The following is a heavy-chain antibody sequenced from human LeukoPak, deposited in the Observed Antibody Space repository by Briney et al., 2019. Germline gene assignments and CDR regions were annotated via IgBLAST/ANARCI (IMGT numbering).Heavy chain of an antibody. V-gene: IGHV5-51*01. CDR3: ARQPNSGSYYGSGPLGYFDY. Sequence: GESLKISCKGSGYSFTSYWIGWVRHMPGKGLEWMGIIYPGDSDTRNSPSFQGQVTISADKSISTAYLQWSSLKASDTAMYYCARQPNSGSYYGSGPLGYFDYWGQGTLVTVSS. CDR1: GYSFTSYW. D-gene: IGHD1-26*01. J-gene: IGHJ4*02. CDR2: IYPGDSDT.